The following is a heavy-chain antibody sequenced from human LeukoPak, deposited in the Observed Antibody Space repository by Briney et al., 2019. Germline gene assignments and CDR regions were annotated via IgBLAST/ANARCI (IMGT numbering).Heavy chain of an antibody. V-gene: IGHV4-59*01. CDR2: IYYSGST. J-gene: IGHJ5*02. D-gene: IGHD3-9*01. CDR3: ARGHQDHQYYDILSFWFDP. Sequence: PSETLSLTCSVSGGSIISSYWSWIRQPPGKGLEWIGYIYYSGSTNYNPSLKSRVTISVDTSKNQLSLKLSSVTAADTAVYYCARGHQDHQYYDILSFWFDPWGQGTLVTVSS. CDR1: GGSIISSY.